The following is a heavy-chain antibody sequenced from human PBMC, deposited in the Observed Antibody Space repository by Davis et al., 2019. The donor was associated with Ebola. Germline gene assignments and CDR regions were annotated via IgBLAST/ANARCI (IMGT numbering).Heavy chain of an antibody. Sequence: ASVKVSCKASGYTFTSYGISWVRQAPGQGLEWMGWISAYNGNTNYAQKLQGRVTMTTDTSTSTAYMELRSLRSDDTAVYYCARGITMVRSASWFDPWGQGTLVTVSS. D-gene: IGHD3-10*01. V-gene: IGHV1-18*01. J-gene: IGHJ5*02. CDR2: ISAYNGNT. CDR1: GYTFTSYG. CDR3: ARGITMVRSASWFDP.